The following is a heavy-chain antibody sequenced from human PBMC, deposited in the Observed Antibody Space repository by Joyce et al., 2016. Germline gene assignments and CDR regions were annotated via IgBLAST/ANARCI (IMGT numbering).Heavy chain of an antibody. D-gene: IGHD3-10*01. CDR2: IKSKTSGETT. CDR3: AADVAEVGFGELDH. Sequence: VKGLEWVGRIKSKTSGETTEYAAPVKGRFTISRDDSKNTVSLQMNGLRTEDTAVYFCAADVAEVGFGELDHWGQGTLVTVSS. J-gene: IGHJ4*02. V-gene: IGHV3-15*01.